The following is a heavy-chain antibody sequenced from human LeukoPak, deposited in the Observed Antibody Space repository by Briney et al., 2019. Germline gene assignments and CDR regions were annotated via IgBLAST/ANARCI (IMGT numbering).Heavy chain of an antibody. CDR2: VYNTEST. CDR3: ARHILEEHWFDP. CDR1: GGSMSSENEY. J-gene: IGHJ5*02. D-gene: IGHD1-1*01. V-gene: IGHV4-39*01. Sequence: SETLSLTCSVSGGSMSSENEYWGWIRQTPGKGLEWIGSVYNTESTDYNPSLKRRFSISIDTSKNQFSLKVTSVTAADTAVYYCARHILEEHWFDPWGLGTLVIVSS.